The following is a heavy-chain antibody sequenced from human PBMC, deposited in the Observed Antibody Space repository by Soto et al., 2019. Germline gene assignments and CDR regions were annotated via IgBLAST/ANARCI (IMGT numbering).Heavy chain of an antibody. J-gene: IGHJ6*02. CDR3: ARGQYSRPRGGLDV. CDR1: GFNFPTFW. Sequence: GESLKISCKHSGFNFPTFWIAWVRQMPGKGLEWMGTIYPDDSDTRYSPSFQGQVTISADKSIQTAYLQWGSLKASDSALYYCARGQYSRPRGGLDVWGQGTTVNVSS. V-gene: IGHV5-51*01. CDR2: IYPDDSDT. D-gene: IGHD4-4*01.